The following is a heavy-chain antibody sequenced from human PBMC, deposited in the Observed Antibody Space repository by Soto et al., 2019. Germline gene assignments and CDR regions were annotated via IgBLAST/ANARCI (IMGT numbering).Heavy chain of an antibody. D-gene: IGHD2-21*01. CDR2: INHSGIT. Sequence: QVQLKQWGAGLLKPSETLSLTCAVYGGSFSGFYWSWIRQPPGKGLEWFGEINHSGITNYSPYLTGRLSMSVDSSKTQFSLRLTSVTAADTAVYYCARGSELWSLGDWGQGPLVTVSS. CDR3: ARGSELWSLGD. CDR1: GGSFSGFY. J-gene: IGHJ4*02. V-gene: IGHV4-34*02.